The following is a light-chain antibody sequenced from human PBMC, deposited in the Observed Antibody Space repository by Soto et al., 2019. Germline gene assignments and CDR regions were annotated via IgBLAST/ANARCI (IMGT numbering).Light chain of an antibody. V-gene: IGKV3-11*01. J-gene: IGKJ4*01. Sequence: EIVLTQSPATLSLSPGERATLSCRASQSVSSYSAWYQQKPGQAPRLLMYDASNRATGIPARFSGSVSGTDFTLTISSLEPEDFAFYYCQQRNRWPPVTFGGGTRVEIK. CDR1: QSVSSY. CDR3: QQRNRWPPVT. CDR2: DAS.